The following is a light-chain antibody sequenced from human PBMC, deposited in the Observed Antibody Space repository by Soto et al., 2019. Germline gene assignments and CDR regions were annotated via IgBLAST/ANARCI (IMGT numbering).Light chain of an antibody. J-gene: IGKJ1*01. CDR2: GAS. V-gene: IGKV3-20*01. CDR1: QSVSSSY. Sequence: EIVLTQSPGTLSLSPGERATLSCRASQSVSSSYLAWYQQKPGQAPRLLIYGASSRATGIPDRFSGSGSGTYFTLTISRLAPEDFAVYYCQQYSSSPWTFGQGTKVEIK. CDR3: QQYSSSPWT.